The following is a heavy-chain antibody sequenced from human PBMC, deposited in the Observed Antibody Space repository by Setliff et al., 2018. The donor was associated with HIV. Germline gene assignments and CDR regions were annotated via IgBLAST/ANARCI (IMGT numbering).Heavy chain of an antibody. D-gene: IGHD6-6*01. V-gene: IGHV1-69*13. CDR2: IIPIYGTP. CDR3: ARDPTGGAARFDY. Sequence: SVKVSCKASGGTFSSYSINWVRQAPGQGLEWMGGIIPIYGTPIYAQKFQGRVTITADESKNTAYMELSSLKSEDTAVYYCARDPTGGAARFDYWGQGTLVTVSS. J-gene: IGHJ4*02. CDR1: GGTFSSYS.